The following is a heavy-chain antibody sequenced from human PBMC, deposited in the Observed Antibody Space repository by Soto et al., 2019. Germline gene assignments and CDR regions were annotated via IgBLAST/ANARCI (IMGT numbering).Heavy chain of an antibody. D-gene: IGHD3-3*01. V-gene: IGHV4-34*01. Sequence: SETLSLTCAVYGGSFSGYYWSWIRQPPGKGLEWIGEINHSGSTNYNPSLKSRVTISVDTSKNQFSLKLSSVTAADTAVYYCARVPMYYDFWSGRYYYMDVWGKGTTVTVS. J-gene: IGHJ6*03. CDR1: GGSFSGYY. CDR3: ARVPMYYDFWSGRYYYMDV. CDR2: INHSGST.